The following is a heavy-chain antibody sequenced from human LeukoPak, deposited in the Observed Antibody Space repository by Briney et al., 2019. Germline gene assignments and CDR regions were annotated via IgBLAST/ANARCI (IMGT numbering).Heavy chain of an antibody. D-gene: IGHD3-22*01. V-gene: IGHV3-9*01. CDR3: AKASNPPNYYDSSGYSDAFDI. Sequence: GGSLRLPCAASGFTFDDYAMHWVRQAPGKGLEWVSGISWNSGSIGYADSVKGRFTISRDNAKNSLYLQMNSLRAEDTALYYCAKASNPPNYYDSSGYSDAFDIWGQGTMVTVSS. CDR2: ISWNSGSI. J-gene: IGHJ3*02. CDR1: GFTFDDYA.